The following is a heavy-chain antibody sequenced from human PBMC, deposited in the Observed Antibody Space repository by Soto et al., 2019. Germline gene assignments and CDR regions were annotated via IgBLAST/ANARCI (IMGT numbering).Heavy chain of an antibody. CDR3: ARALGSWGAYYFYY. CDR1: GFSLRTPGVG. Sequence: SGPTLVNPTQTLTLTCTFSGFSLRTPGVGVGWIRQPPRKALEWLALIYWDDDQRYSPSLKSRLTITMDTSKNQVVLTMTNMDPVDTVTYYCARALGSWGAYYFYYWGQ. J-gene: IGHJ4*02. D-gene: IGHD3-16*01. CDR2: IYWDDDQ. V-gene: IGHV2-5*02.